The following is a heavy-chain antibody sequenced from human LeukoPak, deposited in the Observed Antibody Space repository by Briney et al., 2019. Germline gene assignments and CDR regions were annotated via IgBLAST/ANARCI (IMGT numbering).Heavy chain of an antibody. J-gene: IGHJ5*02. CDR2: IYYSGST. CDR1: GGSISSGDYY. CDR3: ARGARAAAGTFWFDP. V-gene: IGHV4-30-4*01. Sequence: SETLSLTCTVSGGSISSGDYYWSWIRQPPGKGLEWIGYIYYSGSTYYNPSLKSRVTISVDTSKNQFSLKLSSVTAADTAVYCARGARAAAGTFWFDPWGQGTLVTVSS. D-gene: IGHD6-13*01.